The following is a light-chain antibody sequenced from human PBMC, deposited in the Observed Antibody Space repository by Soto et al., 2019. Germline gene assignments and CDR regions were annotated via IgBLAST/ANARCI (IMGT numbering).Light chain of an antibody. J-gene: IGLJ3*02. V-gene: IGLV2-23*01. Sequence: QAALTQPASVSGPPGQSITISCTGSTSDVGGCIFVSWYQQHPGKAPKLMIYEATKRPSGVSNRFSGSQSGNTASLTISGLQAEDEGDYHCCSYAGDSTWVFGGGTKVTVL. CDR1: TSDVGGCIF. CDR2: EAT. CDR3: CSYAGDSTWV.